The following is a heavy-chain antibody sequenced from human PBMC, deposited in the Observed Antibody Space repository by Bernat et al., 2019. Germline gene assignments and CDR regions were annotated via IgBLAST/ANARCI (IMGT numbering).Heavy chain of an antibody. V-gene: IGHV3-30-3*01. CDR3: AREREPEFDP. J-gene: IGHJ5*02. Sequence: QVQLVESGGGVVQPGRSLRLSCAASGFTFSSYAMHWVRQAPGKGLEWVAVISYDGSNKYYADSVKGRFTISRDNSKNTLYLQMNSLRAEDTAVYYCAREREPEFDPWGQGTLVTVSS. CDR1: GFTFSSYA. CDR2: ISYDGSNK. D-gene: IGHD1-26*01.